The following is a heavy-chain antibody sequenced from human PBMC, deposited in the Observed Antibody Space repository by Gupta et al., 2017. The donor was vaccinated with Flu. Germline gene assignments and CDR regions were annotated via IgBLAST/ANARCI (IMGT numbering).Heavy chain of an antibody. Sequence: QVQLVQSGAEVKKPGASVKVSCKASGYTFTSYAMHWVRQAPGQRLEWMGWINAGNGNTKYSQKFQGRVTITRDTSASTAYMELSSLRSEDTAVYYCARYVIAARPILRDYYYGMDVWGQGTTVTVSS. D-gene: IGHD6-6*01. CDR3: ARYVIAARPILRDYYYGMDV. CDR2: INAGNGNT. CDR1: GYTFTSYA. J-gene: IGHJ6*02. V-gene: IGHV1-3*01.